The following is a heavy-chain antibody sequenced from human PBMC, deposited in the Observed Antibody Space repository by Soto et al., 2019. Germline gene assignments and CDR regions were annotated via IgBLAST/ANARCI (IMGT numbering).Heavy chain of an antibody. CDR3: SREVRYYGSGSYYRYYYYGMDV. D-gene: IGHD3-10*01. CDR2: ISSSSSYI. V-gene: IGHV3-21*01. CDR1: GFTFSSYS. J-gene: IGHJ6*02. Sequence: GGSLRLSCAASGFTFSSYSMNWVRQAPGKGLEWVSSISSSSSYIYYADSVKGRFTISRDNAKNSLYLQMNSLRAEDTAVYYCSREVRYYGSGSYYRYYYYGMDVWGQGTTVTVSS.